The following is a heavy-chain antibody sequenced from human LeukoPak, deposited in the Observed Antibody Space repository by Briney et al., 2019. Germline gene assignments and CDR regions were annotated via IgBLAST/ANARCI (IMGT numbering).Heavy chain of an antibody. V-gene: IGHV4-34*01. CDR2: INESGST. Sequence: SETLSLTCAVYGGSFRYYYWGGIRQPPGKGLEWIGEINESGSTNYNPPLKSRVTISLDTSKNQFSLKLSSVTAADTAVYYCARSLFDYWGQGILVTVSS. J-gene: IGHJ4*02. CDR1: GGSFRYYY. CDR3: ARSLFDY.